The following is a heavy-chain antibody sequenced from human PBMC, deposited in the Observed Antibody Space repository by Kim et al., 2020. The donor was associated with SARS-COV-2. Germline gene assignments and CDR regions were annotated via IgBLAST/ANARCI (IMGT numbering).Heavy chain of an antibody. J-gene: IGHJ4*02. D-gene: IGHD3-16*02. CDR3: ARGDYDYVWGSYRWRALDY. Sequence: GGSLRLSCAASGFTFSDYYMSWIRQAPGKGLEWVSYISSSGSTIYYADSVKGRFTISRDNAKNSLYLQMNSLIAEDTAVYYCARGDYDYVWGSYRWRALDYWGQGTLVTVSS. CDR2: ISSSGSTI. CDR1: GFTFSDYY. V-gene: IGHV3-11*01.